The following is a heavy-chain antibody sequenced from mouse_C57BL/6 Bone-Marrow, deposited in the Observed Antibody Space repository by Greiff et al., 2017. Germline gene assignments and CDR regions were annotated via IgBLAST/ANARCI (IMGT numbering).Heavy chain of an antibody. CDR1: GYTFTSYG. CDR2: IYPSSGNT. Sequence: QVQLQQSGAELARPGASVKLSCKASGYTFTSYGISWVKQSTGQGLEWIGEIYPSSGNTYYNEKIKGKATLTADNSSSTSFMEHRSLTSEASAVYFCGRGDSNYLAWVGYGGQGTLVTVSA. D-gene: IGHD2-5*01. J-gene: IGHJ3*01. V-gene: IGHV1-81*01. CDR3: GRGDSNYLAWVGY.